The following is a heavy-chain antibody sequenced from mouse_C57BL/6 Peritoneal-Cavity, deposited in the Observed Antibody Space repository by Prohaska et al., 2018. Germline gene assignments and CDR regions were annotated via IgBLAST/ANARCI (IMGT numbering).Heavy chain of an antibody. CDR3: ARTLIAY. V-gene: IGHV1-26*01. Sequence: LKISCKASGYTFTDYYMNWVKQSHGKSLEWIGDINPNNGGTSYNQKFKGKATLTVDKSSSTAYMELRSLTSEHSAVYYCARTLIAYWNQRTLVTVSA. CDR2: INPNNGGT. J-gene: IGHJ3*01. CDR1: GYTFTDYY.